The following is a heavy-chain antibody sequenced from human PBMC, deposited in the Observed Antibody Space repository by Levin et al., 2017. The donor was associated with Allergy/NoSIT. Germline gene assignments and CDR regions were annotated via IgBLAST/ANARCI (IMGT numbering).Heavy chain of an antibody. J-gene: IGHJ6*02. D-gene: IGHD2-2*01. CDR2: ISYDGSNK. CDR3: ARGRVVPADRNYYYGMDV. V-gene: IGHV3-30-3*01. Sequence: GESLKISCAASGFTFSSYAMHWVRQAPGKGLEWVAVISYDGSNKYYADSVKGRFTISRDNSKNTLYLQMNSLRAEDTAVYYCARGRVVPADRNYYYGMDVWGQGTTVTVSS. CDR1: GFTFSSYA.